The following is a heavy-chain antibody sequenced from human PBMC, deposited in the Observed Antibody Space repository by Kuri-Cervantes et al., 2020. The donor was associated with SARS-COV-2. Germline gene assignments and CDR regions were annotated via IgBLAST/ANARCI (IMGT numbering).Heavy chain of an antibody. CDR3: ARGMSESTSGSWFDP. D-gene: IGHD1-1*01. Sequence: GESLKISCQGSGYSFKNFWISWVRQMPGKGLEWMGRIDPSDSYTHYNPSFQGHVAISADKSISTAYLEWSSLRASDTAMYVCARGMSESTSGSWFDPWGQGTLVTVSS. V-gene: IGHV5-10-1*01. CDR1: GYSFKNFW. J-gene: IGHJ5*02. CDR2: IDPSDSYT.